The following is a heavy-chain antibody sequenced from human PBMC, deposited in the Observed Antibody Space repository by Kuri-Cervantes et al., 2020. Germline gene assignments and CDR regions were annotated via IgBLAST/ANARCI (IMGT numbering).Heavy chain of an antibody. Sequence: GESLKISCAASGFTFSSYAMHWVRQAPGKGLEWVAVISYDGSNKYYADSVKGRFTISRDNSKNTLYLQMNSLRAGDTAVYYCASRYSKTKRDAFDIWGQGTMVTVSS. CDR3: ASRYSKTKRDAFDI. CDR1: GFTFSSYA. D-gene: IGHD6-13*01. CDR2: ISYDGSNK. J-gene: IGHJ3*02. V-gene: IGHV3-30-3*01.